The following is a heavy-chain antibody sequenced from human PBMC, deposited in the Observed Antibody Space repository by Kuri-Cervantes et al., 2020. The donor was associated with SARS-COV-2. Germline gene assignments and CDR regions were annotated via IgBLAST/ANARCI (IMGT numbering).Heavy chain of an antibody. Sequence: SVKVSCKASGDTFTYRFLHWVRQAPGQAPEWLGWITPFNGNTKYAQRFQDRVTITRDRSMNTAYMELNSLRSVDTAMYYCARSGPGAISREDGALDIWGQGTMVTVSS. CDR1: GDTFTYRF. D-gene: IGHD4/OR15-4a*01. V-gene: IGHV1-45*02. CDR3: ARSGPGAISREDGALDI. CDR2: ITPFNGNT. J-gene: IGHJ3*02.